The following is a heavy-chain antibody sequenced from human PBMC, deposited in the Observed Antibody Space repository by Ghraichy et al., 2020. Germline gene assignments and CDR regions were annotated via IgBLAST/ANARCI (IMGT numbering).Heavy chain of an antibody. CDR1: GFTFTASA. V-gene: IGHV3-73*01. Sequence: AGSLRLSCAASGFTFTASAIHWVRLASGKGLEWVGRIRSKRNSYLTTYGVSVKGRFTISSDDSRQMAYLQMNSLRTEDTAKYYCTRRCTAGTTAEYYYGMDVWGRGTMVTVSS. J-gene: IGHJ6*02. D-gene: IGHD1-1*01. CDR3: TRRCTAGTTAEYYYGMDV. CDR2: IRSKRNSYLT.